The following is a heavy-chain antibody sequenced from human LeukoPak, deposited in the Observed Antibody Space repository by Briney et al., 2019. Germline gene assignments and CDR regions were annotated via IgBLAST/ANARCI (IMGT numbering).Heavy chain of an antibody. V-gene: IGHV4-59*01. Sequence: PSETLSLTCTVSGGSISSYYWSWIRQPPGKGLEWIGYIYYSGSTNHNPSLKSRVTISVDTSKNQFSLKLSSVTAADTAVYYCARNVLLRFGEAGTFDYWGQGTLVTVSS. CDR1: GGSISSYY. D-gene: IGHD3-10*01. J-gene: IGHJ4*02. CDR3: ARNVLLRFGEAGTFDY. CDR2: IYYSGST.